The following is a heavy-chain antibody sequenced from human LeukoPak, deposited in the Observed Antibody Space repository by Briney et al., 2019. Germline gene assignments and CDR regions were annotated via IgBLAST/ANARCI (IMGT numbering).Heavy chain of an antibody. J-gene: IGHJ5*02. Sequence: SQTLSLTCAISGDSVSSNSAAWNWIRQSPSRGLERLGRTYYRSKWYNDYAVSVKSRITINPDTSKNQFSLQLNSVTPEDTAVYYCARDLFEGCHRIAVAGSWFDPWGQGTLVTVSS. CDR1: GDSVSSNSAA. CDR3: ARDLFEGCHRIAVAGSWFDP. V-gene: IGHV6-1*01. D-gene: IGHD6-19*01. CDR2: TYYRSKWYN.